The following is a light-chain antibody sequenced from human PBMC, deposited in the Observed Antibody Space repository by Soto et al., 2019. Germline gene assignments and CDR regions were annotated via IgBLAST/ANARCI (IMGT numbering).Light chain of an antibody. CDR1: NSDVGGYNF. V-gene: IGLV2-14*01. CDR3: NSYTSSSTLV. Sequence: QSALTQPAFVSGSPGQSITISCTGTNSDVGGYNFVSWYQQHPGKVPKLMIYDVTNRPSGVSNRFSGSKSGNTASLTISGLQAEDEADYYCNSYTSSSTLVFGTGTKVTVL. J-gene: IGLJ1*01. CDR2: DVT.